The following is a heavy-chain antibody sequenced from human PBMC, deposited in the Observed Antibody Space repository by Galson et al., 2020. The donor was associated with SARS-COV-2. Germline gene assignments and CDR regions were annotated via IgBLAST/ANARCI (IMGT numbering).Heavy chain of an antibody. J-gene: IGHJ6*03. D-gene: IGHD2-2*01. V-gene: IGHV4-4*09. CDR2: GST. Sequence: GSTNYNPSLKSRVTISVDTSKNQFSLKLSSVTAADTAVYYCARNYCSSTSCYGYYYMDVWGKGTTVTVSS. CDR3: ARNYCSSTSCYGYYYMDV.